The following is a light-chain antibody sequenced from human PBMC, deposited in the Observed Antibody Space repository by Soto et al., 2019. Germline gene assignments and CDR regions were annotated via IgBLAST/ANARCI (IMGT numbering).Light chain of an antibody. CDR1: SSDVGGYSY. Sequence: QSALTQPASVSWSPGQSITISCTGTSSDVGGYSYVSWYQQHPHKAPNLMIYDVSTRPSGVSSRFSGSKSGNTASLTISGLQGEDEADYYCSSYTFSNTLVFGGWTNLT. J-gene: IGLJ2*01. CDR2: DVS. CDR3: SSYTFSNTLV. V-gene: IGLV2-14*01.